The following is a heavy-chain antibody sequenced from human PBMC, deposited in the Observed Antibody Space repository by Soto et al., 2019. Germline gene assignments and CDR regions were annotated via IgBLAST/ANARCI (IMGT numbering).Heavy chain of an antibody. J-gene: IGHJ6*02. V-gene: IGHV1-69*06. CDR1: GGTFSSYA. CDR3: ARDRDFWSGYYFYYYGMDV. Sequence: AAVKVSCKASGGTFSSYAISWVRQAPGQGLEWMGGIIPIFGTANYAQKFQGRVTITADKSTSTAYMELSSLRSEDTAVYYCARDRDFWSGYYFYYYGMDVWGQGTTVTVSS. CDR2: IIPIFGTA. D-gene: IGHD3-3*01.